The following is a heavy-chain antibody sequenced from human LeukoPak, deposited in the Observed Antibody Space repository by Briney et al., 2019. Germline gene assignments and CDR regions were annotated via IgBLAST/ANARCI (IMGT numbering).Heavy chain of an antibody. CDR2: IYPGDSDT. Sequence: PGESLKISCRGSGYRFTNYWIGWVRQMPGKGLEWMGIIYPGDSDTRYSPSFQGQVTISADKSISTAYLQWSSLKASDTAMYYCARGNDYDTLTGGYYFNYWGQGTLVTVSS. D-gene: IGHD3-9*01. CDR1: GYRFTNYW. CDR3: ARGNDYDTLTGGYYFNY. V-gene: IGHV5-51*01. J-gene: IGHJ4*02.